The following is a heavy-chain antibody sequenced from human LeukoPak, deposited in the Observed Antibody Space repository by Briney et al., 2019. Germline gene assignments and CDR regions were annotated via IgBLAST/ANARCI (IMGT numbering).Heavy chain of an antibody. CDR3: ATTERTRGYSYGYSFFDY. D-gene: IGHD5-18*01. V-gene: IGHV1-69*05. Sequence: AASVKVSCKASGGTFSSYAISWVRQAPGQGLELMGRIIPIFGTANYAQKFQGRVTITTDESTSTAYMELSSLRSEDTAVYYCATTERTRGYSYGYSFFDYWGQGTLVTVSS. CDR2: IIPIFGTA. J-gene: IGHJ4*02. CDR1: GGTFSSYA.